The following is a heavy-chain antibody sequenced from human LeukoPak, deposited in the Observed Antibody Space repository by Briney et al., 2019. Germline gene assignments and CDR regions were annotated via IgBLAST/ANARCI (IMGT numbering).Heavy chain of an antibody. CDR3: AKGEGYSSGGGYFDY. CDR2: ISGSVDST. V-gene: IGHV3-23*01. CDR1: GFTFSSYA. D-gene: IGHD6-25*01. J-gene: IGHJ4*02. Sequence: GRSLRLSCAASGFTFSSYAMHWVRQAPGKGLEWVSGISGSVDSTYHADSVKGRFTISRDNSKNTVYLQMNSLRAEDTAVYYCAKGEGYSSGGGYFDYWGQGTLVTASS.